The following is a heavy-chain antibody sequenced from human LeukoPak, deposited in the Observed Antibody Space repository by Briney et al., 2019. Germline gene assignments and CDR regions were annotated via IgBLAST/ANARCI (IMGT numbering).Heavy chain of an antibody. J-gene: IGHJ4*02. CDR2: IYSGGST. CDR1: GFTVSSNY. V-gene: IGHV3-53*01. Sequence: GGSLRLSCAASGFTVSSNYMSWVRQAPGKGLEWVSVIYSGGSTYYADSVKGRFTISRDNSKNTLYLQMNSLRAEDTAVFYCAKSYSTAWIHYYDYWGQGTLVTVSS. D-gene: IGHD6-19*01. CDR3: AKSYSTAWIHYYDY.